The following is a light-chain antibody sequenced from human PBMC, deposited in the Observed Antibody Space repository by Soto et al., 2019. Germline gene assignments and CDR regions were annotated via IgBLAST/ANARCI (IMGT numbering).Light chain of an antibody. CDR2: GAS. CDR1: QSVSSSY. CDR3: QQYGSSPLFT. J-gene: IGKJ3*01. Sequence: EIVLTQSPGTLSLSPGERATLSCRASQSVSSSYLAWYQQKPGQAPRLLMYGASSRATGIPDRSSGSGSGTDFTLTINRLEPEDFAVYYCQQYGSSPLFTFGPGTKVDIK. V-gene: IGKV3-20*01.